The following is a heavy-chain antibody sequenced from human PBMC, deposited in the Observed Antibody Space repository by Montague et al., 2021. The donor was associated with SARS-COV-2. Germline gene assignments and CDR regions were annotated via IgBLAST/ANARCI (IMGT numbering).Heavy chain of an antibody. Sequence: SETLSLTCTVSGGSISSSSYYWGWIRQPPGKGLEWIGSIYYSGSTYYNPSLKSRVTISVDTSKNQSSLKLSSVTAADTAVYYCARPGYYYDSSGMADYWGQGTLVTVSS. CDR1: GGSISSSSYY. D-gene: IGHD3-22*01. CDR3: ARPGYYYDSSGMADY. V-gene: IGHV4-39*01. J-gene: IGHJ4*02. CDR2: IYYSGST.